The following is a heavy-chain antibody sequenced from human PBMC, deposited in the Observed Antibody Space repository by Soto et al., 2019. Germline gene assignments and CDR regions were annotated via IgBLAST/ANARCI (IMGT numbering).Heavy chain of an antibody. Sequence: SETLSLTCSVSGVSLVSYYWSWVRQPPGKGLEWLGHIDYSGNTKYNPSLESRVTMSVDRSENQVSLKLSSVTAADAAVYYCASTYDSSPNYVWGQGTTVTVSS. V-gene: IGHV4-59*01. CDR3: ASTYDSSPNYV. CDR1: GVSLVSYY. J-gene: IGHJ6*02. D-gene: IGHD3-22*01. CDR2: IDYSGNT.